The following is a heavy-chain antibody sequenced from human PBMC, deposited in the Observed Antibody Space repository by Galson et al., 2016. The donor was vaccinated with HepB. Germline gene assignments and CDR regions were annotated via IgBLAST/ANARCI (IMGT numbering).Heavy chain of an antibody. J-gene: IGHJ6*03. Sequence: QSGAEVKKSGESLKISCRGSGYSFTSYWIGWVRQMPGKGLEWMGSIYPRDSDTRYSPSFQGQVTISADKSTRTAYLQWSSLTASDTAIYYCARRAGSPRDGPFSDYYFLDVWGKGTTVTVSS. V-gene: IGHV5-51*01. CDR1: GYSFTSYW. CDR3: ARRAGSPRDGPFSDYYFLDV. CDR2: IYPRDSDT. D-gene: IGHD5-24*01.